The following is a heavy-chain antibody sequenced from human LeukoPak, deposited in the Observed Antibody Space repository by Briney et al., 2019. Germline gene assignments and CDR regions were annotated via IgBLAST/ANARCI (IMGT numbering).Heavy chain of an antibody. CDR2: IWYDGSNK. CDR1: GFTLSNYA. CDR3: ARQYDFWSAMVDY. D-gene: IGHD3-3*01. V-gene: IGHV3-33*08. Sequence: GGSLRLSCTASGFTLSNYAMHWVRQAPGKGLEWVAVIWYDGSNKYYADSVKGRFTISRDNSKNTLYLQMNSLRAEDTAVYYCARQYDFWSAMVDYWGQGTLVTVSS. J-gene: IGHJ4*02.